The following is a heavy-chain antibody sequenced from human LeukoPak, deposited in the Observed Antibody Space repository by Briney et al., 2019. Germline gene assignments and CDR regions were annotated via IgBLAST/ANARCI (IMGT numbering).Heavy chain of an antibody. CDR3: TSSTSDGWYNWFDP. Sequence: GGSLRLSCAASGFTFSSYSMIWLRQAPGEGLEWVSSISSSRSYIYNADSVKGRFPIYRDNAHNSVYLQMNTLRAEDTAVYHCTSSTSDGWYNWFDPWRQGTLVTVSS. CDR2: ISSSRSYI. CDR1: GFTFSSYS. V-gene: IGHV3-21*03. J-gene: IGHJ5*02. D-gene: IGHD2-2*03.